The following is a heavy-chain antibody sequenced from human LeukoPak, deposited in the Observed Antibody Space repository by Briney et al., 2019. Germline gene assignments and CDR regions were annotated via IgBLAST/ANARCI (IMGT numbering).Heavy chain of an antibody. CDR2: INHSGST. D-gene: IGHD3-3*01. CDR3: ARGRYYDFWSGYYRQYYFDY. CDR1: GGSFSGYY. V-gene: IGHV4-34*01. J-gene: IGHJ4*02. Sequence: SETLSLTCAVYGGSFSGYYWSWIRQPPGKGLEWIGEINHSGSTNYNPSLKSRVTISVDTSKNQFSLKLSSVTAADTAVYYCARGRYYDFWSGYYRQYYFDYWGQGTLVTVSS.